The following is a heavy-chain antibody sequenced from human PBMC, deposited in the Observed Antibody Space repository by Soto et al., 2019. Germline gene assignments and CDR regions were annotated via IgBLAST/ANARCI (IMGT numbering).Heavy chain of an antibody. CDR2: ISYDGSNK. J-gene: IGHJ4*02. CDR1: GFTFSSYG. D-gene: IGHD3-10*01. CDR3: AKDGGWFGELNFDY. V-gene: IGHV3-30*18. Sequence: QVQLVESGGGVVQPGRSLRLSCAASGFTFSSYGMHWVRQAPGKGLEWVAVISYDGSNKYYADSVKGRFTISRDNSKNTLYLQMNNLRAEDTAVYYCAKDGGWFGELNFDYWGQGTLVTVSS.